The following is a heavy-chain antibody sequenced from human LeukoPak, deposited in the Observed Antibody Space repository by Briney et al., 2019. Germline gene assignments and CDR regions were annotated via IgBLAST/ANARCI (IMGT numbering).Heavy chain of an antibody. V-gene: IGHV3-53*01. Sequence: GGSLRLSCAASGFSVSRNYMTWVRQAPGKGLEWVSVIYTAGSTHYADSVKGRFTISRDNSKNTLYLQMNSLRVEDTAVYYCARATGTWGQGTLVTVSS. CDR1: GFSVSRNY. D-gene: IGHD3-9*01. J-gene: IGHJ5*02. CDR2: IYTAGST. CDR3: ARATGT.